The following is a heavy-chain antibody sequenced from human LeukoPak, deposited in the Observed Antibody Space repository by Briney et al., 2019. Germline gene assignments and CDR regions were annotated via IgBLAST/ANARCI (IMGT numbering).Heavy chain of an antibody. D-gene: IGHD5-12*01. CDR3: ASRYSGYDSYYYYYYMDV. J-gene: IGHJ6*03. Sequence: SETLSLTCTVSGGSISSSSYYWGWIRQPPGKGLEWIGSIYYSGSTYYNPSLKSRVTISVDTSKNQFSLKLSSVTAADTAVYYCASRYSGYDSYYYYYYMDVWGKGTTVTISS. CDR1: GGSISSSSYY. V-gene: IGHV4-39*07. CDR2: IYYSGST.